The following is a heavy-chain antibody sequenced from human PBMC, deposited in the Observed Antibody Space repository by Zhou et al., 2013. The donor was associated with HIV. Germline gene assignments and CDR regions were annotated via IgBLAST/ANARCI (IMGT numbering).Heavy chain of an antibody. CDR3: ATDRHLYQVLANSFLS. J-gene: IGHJ3*01. D-gene: IGHD3-16*01. V-gene: IGHV1-24*01. CDR1: GYTLSDLS. CDR2: YDAEFGAA. Sequence: QVQLVQSGPEVKEPGAPVWVSCQVSGYTLSDLSIHWVRQSPTKGLEWLGRYDAEFGAAVSAHSFQGRLIMTGDTSTDTAFLHLTSLVSDDTAIYYCATDRHLYQVLANSFLSWGQGT.